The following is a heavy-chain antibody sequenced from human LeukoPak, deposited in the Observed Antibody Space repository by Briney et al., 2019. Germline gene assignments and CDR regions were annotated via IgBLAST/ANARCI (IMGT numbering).Heavy chain of an antibody. Sequence: ASVKVSCKASGYAFTGYNMHWVRQAPGQGLEWMGWINPNTGGTNYAQKFQGRVTMTRDTSISTAYMELSRLRSDDTAVYYCARARNYYDSSGSFDYWGQGTLVTVSS. J-gene: IGHJ4*02. D-gene: IGHD3-22*01. V-gene: IGHV1-2*02. CDR3: ARARNYYDSSGSFDY. CDR2: INPNTGGT. CDR1: GYAFTGYN.